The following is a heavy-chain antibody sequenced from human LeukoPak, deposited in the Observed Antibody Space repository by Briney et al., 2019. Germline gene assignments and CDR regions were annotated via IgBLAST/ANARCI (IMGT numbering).Heavy chain of an antibody. V-gene: IGHV3-53*01. CDR1: GFSVSSNY. Sequence: PGGSLRLSCVASGFSVSSNYMSWVRQAPGKGLEWVSLLYTGGTTYYANSVEGRFTISRDDSRNTIYLQMNSLKAEDTAIYYCARGGVHYWNPRYWGQGILVTVSS. CDR2: LYTGGTT. D-gene: IGHD1-1*01. J-gene: IGHJ4*02. CDR3: ARGGVHYWNPRY.